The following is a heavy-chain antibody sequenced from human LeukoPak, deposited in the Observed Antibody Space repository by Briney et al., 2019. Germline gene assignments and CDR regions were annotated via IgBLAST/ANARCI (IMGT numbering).Heavy chain of an antibody. CDR1: GGTFSSYA. CDR3: ASRRPIVVVTALDAFDI. V-gene: IGHV1-69*13. Sequence: SVKVSCKASGGTFSSYAISWVRLAPGQGLEWMGGIIPIFGTANYAQKFQGRVTITADESTSTAYMELSSLRSEDTAVYYCASRRPIVVVTALDAFDIWGQGTMVTVSS. J-gene: IGHJ3*02. D-gene: IGHD2-21*02. CDR2: IIPIFGTA.